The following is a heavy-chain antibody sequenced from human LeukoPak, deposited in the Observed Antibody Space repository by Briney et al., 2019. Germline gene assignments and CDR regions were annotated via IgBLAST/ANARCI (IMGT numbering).Heavy chain of an antibody. CDR1: RYTFTNHY. Sequence: APVKVSCKSSRYTFTNHYMHWVRQAPGQGLEWMGIINPSGAGTNYAQKFQGRVTLTRDTSTNTLYMELSSLRSEDTAVYFCVRSYCDGDCQGRAYYFDYWGQGTLVTVSS. D-gene: IGHD2-21*02. CDR2: INPSGAGT. V-gene: IGHV1-46*01. CDR3: VRSYCDGDCQGRAYYFDY. J-gene: IGHJ4*02.